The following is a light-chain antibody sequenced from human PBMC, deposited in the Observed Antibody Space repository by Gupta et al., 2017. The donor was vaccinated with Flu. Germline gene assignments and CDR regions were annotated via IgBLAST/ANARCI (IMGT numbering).Light chain of an antibody. Sequence: GTLSLSPGERATVSFSASHSVDSNQVAWYQQRPGQAPSLLLLSASSSATGLPDRFRGSGSGTEFTLTISRLVPEDFAVYYCQQGCSSPPTFGPGTKLDIK. CDR3: QQGCSSPPT. CDR2: SAS. V-gene: IGKV3-20*01. J-gene: IGKJ2*01. CDR1: HSVDSNQ.